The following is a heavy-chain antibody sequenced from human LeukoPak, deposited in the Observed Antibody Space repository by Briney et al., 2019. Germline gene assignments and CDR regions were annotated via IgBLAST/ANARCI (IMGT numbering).Heavy chain of an antibody. Sequence: GGSLRLSCAASGFTFSSYGMHWVRQAPGRGLEWVALIWYDGRNKYYADSVKGRFTISRDNSKNTLSLQLNSLRDEDTAVYYCARDGGSSGYHDALDIWGQGTVVTVSA. V-gene: IGHV3-33*01. CDR1: GFTFSSYG. CDR3: ARDGGSSGYHDALDI. D-gene: IGHD3-22*01. J-gene: IGHJ3*02. CDR2: IWYDGRNK.